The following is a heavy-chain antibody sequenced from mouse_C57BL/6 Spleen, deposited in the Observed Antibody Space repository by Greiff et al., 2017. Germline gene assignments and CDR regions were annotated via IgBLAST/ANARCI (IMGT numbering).Heavy chain of an antibody. D-gene: IGHD2-3*01. CDR2: IYPGGGYT. CDR1: GYTFTNYW. J-gene: IGHJ2*01. Sequence: VQVVESGAELVRPGTSVKMSCKASGYTFTNYWIGWAKQRPGHGLEWIGDIYPGGGYTNYNEKFKGKATLTADKSSSTAYMQFSSLTSEDSAIYYCARFFDGYWGQGTTLTVSS. CDR3: ARFFDGY. V-gene: IGHV1-63*01.